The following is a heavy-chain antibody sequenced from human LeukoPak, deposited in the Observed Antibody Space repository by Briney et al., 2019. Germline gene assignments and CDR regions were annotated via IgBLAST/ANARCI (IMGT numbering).Heavy chain of an antibody. CDR1: GFTFSSYW. CDR3: ARGVGSGSYYYYYYYMDV. D-gene: IGHD3-10*01. CDR2: IKQDGSEK. Sequence: GGSLRLSCAASGFTFSSYWMSWVRQAPGKGLEWVANIKQDGSEKYYVDSVKGRFTISRDNAKNSLYLQMNSLRAEDTAVYYCARGVGSGSYYYYYYYMDVWGKGTTVTVSS. V-gene: IGHV3-7*01. J-gene: IGHJ6*03.